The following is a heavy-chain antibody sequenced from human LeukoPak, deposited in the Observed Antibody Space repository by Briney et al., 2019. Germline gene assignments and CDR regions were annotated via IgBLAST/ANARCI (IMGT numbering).Heavy chain of an antibody. D-gene: IGHD6-13*01. Sequence: PGGSLRLSCVASGFTLRSYTMNWVRQAPGKGLEWVAYISGSSSTIYYSDSVKGRFTISRDNAKNSLYLQLNSLRVEDTAVYYCARDVIGGSWPRYDAFDIWGRGTMVTVSS. V-gene: IGHV3-48*01. CDR1: GFTLRSYT. J-gene: IGHJ3*02. CDR3: ARDVIGGSWPRYDAFDI. CDR2: ISGSSSTI.